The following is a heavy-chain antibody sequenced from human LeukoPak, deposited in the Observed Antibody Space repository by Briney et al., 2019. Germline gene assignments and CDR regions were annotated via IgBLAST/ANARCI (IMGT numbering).Heavy chain of an antibody. D-gene: IGHD6-25*01. CDR2: INSDGSST. CDR3: ARAARYFDY. J-gene: IGHJ4*02. Sequence: GRSLRLSCAASGFTFSNYWMHWVRQTPGKGLVWVSRINSDGSSTSYADSVKGRFTISRDNAKNTLYLQMNSLRAEDTAVYYCARAARYFDYWGQGTLVTVSS. CDR1: GFTFSNYW. V-gene: IGHV3-74*01.